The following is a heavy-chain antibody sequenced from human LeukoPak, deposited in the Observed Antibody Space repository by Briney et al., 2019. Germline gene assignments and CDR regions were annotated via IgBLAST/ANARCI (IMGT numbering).Heavy chain of an antibody. CDR2: IYYSGST. CDR1: GGSISSGDYY. J-gene: IGHJ4*02. Sequence: SQTLSLTCTVSGGSISSGDYYWSWIRQPPGKGLEWIGYIYYSGSTYYNPSLKSRVTISVDTSKNQFPLKLSSVTAADTAVYYCARVPRYTLGFDYWGQGTLVTVSS. D-gene: IGHD3-16*02. V-gene: IGHV4-30-4*01. CDR3: ARVPRYTLGFDY.